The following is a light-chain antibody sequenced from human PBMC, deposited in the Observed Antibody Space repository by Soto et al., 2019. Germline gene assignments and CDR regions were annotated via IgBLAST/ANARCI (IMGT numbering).Light chain of an antibody. CDR2: LEGSGIY. J-gene: IGLJ2*01. CDR3: ATWDTNTRV. CDR1: SGQSSYI. V-gene: IGLV4-60*02. Sequence: QSVLTQSSSASASLGSSVKVTCTLSSGQSSYIIAWHQQQPGKAPRYLMKLEGSGIYKKGSGVPDRFSGSSSGADRYLNISNIKFESEADYYCATWDTNTRVFGGGTKLTVL.